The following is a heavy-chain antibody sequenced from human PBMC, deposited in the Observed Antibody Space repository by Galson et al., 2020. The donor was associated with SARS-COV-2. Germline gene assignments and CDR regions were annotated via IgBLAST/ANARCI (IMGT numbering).Heavy chain of an antibody. V-gene: IGHV3-49*03. CDR3: TGWYYHDSSGYYPFDY. J-gene: IGHJ4*02. D-gene: IGHD3-22*01. CDR1: GFTFGDYA. Sequence: GGSLRLSCPASGFTFGDYAMSWFRQAPGKGLEWVGFINSKAYGGTTEYAASVKGRFTISRDDSKSIAYLQMNSLKTEDTAVYYCTGWYYHDSSGYYPFDYWGQGTLVTVSS. CDR2: INSKAYGGTT.